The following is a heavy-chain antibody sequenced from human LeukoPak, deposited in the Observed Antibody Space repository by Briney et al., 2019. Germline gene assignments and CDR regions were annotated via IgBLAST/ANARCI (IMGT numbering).Heavy chain of an antibody. V-gene: IGHV4-34*01. D-gene: IGHD3-10*01. CDR1: GGSFSGYY. J-gene: IGHJ4*02. CDR2: INHSGST. Sequence: SETLSLTCAVYGGSFSGYYWSWIRQPPGKGLEWIGEINHSGSTNYNPSLKSRVTISVDTSKNQFSLKLSSVTAADTGVYYCARVKVGSGSYYHYWGQGTLVTVSS. CDR3: ARVKVGSGSYYHY.